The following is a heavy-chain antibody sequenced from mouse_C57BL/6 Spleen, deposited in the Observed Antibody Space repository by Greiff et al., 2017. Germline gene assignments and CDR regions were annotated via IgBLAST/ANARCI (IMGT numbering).Heavy chain of an antibody. V-gene: IGHV1-55*01. CDR3: SRSDSVYDWFAY. CDR1: GYTFTSYW. Sequence: VQLQQPGAELVKPGASVKMSCKASGYTFTSYWITWVQQRPGKGLEWIGDIYPGSGSTNYNEKFKSKGTLTVDTSSSTAYMKLSSLTSEDSSVDYCSRSDSVYDWFAYWGQGTLVTVSA. J-gene: IGHJ3*01. D-gene: IGHD2-12*01. CDR2: IYPGSGST.